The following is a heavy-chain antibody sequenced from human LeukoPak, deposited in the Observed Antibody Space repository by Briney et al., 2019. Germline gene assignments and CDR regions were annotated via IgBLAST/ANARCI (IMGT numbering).Heavy chain of an antibody. D-gene: IGHD5-18*01. J-gene: IGHJ4*02. CDR2: IYYSGST. V-gene: IGHV4-39*01. CDR3: ASSRGYNYGPPDY. Sequence: PSETLSLTCTVSGGSISSSSYYWVWIRQPPGKGLEWIGSIYYSGSTYYNPSLKSRVTISVDTSKDQFSLKLSSVTAADTAVYYCASSRGYNYGPPDYWGQGTLVTVSP. CDR1: GGSISSSSYY.